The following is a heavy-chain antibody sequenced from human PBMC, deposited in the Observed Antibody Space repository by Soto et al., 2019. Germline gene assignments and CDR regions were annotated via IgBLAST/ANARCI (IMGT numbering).Heavy chain of an antibody. J-gene: IGHJ4*02. CDR2: INHSGST. CDR3: ARGPFLYCYGSGMALFYY. V-gene: IGHV4-34*01. Sequence: SETLSLTCAVYGGSFSGYYWSWIRQPPGKGLEWIGEINHSGSTNYNPSLKSRVTISVDTSKNQFSLKLSSVTAADTAVYYCARGPFLYCYGSGMALFYYWGQGSLVTVSS. D-gene: IGHD3-10*01. CDR1: GGSFSGYY.